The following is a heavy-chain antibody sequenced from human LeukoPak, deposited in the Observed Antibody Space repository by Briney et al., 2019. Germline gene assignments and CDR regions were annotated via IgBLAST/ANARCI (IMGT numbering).Heavy chain of an antibody. V-gene: IGHV4-39*01. J-gene: IGHJ4*02. CDR2: IYYSGST. Sequence: PSETLSLTCTVSGGSISSSSYYGGWIRQPPGKGLEWIGSIYYSGSTYYNPSLKSRVTISVDTSKNQFSLKLSSVTAADTAVYYCARQRRLELPDYWGQGTLVTVSS. CDR1: GGSISSSSYY. D-gene: IGHD3-16*01. CDR3: ARQRRLELPDY.